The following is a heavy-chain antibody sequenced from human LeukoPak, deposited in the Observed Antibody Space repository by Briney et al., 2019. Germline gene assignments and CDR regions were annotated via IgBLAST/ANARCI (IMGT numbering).Heavy chain of an antibody. J-gene: IGHJ4*02. CDR2: IYYSGST. V-gene: IGHV4-59*01. Sequence: PSETLSLTCTVSGGSISSYYWNWIRQPPGKGLEWIGSIYYSGSTNYNPSLKSRVTISVDTSKKQFSLKLSSVTAADTAVFYCARVRDTSSGGYNFDYWGQGTLVTVSS. CDR1: GGSISSYY. CDR3: ARVRDTSSGGYNFDY. D-gene: IGHD6-6*01.